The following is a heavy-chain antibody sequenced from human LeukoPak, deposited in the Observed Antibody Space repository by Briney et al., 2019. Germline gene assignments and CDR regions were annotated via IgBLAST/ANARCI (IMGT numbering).Heavy chain of an antibody. CDR2: INHSGST. V-gene: IGHV4-4*02. D-gene: IGHD2-2*01. J-gene: IGHJ6*03. CDR3: ARLRGYCSSTSCYVGYYYYMDV. Sequence: SETLSLTCAVSGGSISSSNWWSWVRQPPGKGLEWIGEINHSGSTNYDPSLKSRVTISVDTSKNQFSLKLSSVTAADTAVYYCARLRGYCSSTSCYVGYYYYMDVWGKGTTVTISS. CDR1: GGSISSSNW.